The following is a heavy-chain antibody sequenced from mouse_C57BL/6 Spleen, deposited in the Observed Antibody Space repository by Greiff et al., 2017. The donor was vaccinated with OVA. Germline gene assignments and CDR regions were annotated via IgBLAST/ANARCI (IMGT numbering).Heavy chain of an antibody. CDR1: GYAFSSSW. J-gene: IGHJ4*01. CDR3: ARIYYGYDVGAMDY. CDR2: IYPGDGDT. V-gene: IGHV1-82*01. Sequence: VQLQQSGPELVKPGASVKISCKASGYAFSSSWMNWVKQRPGKGLEWIGRIYPGDGDTNYNGKFKGKATLTADKSSSTAYMQLSSLTSEDSAVYFCARIYYGYDVGAMDYWGQGTSVTVSS. D-gene: IGHD2-2*01.